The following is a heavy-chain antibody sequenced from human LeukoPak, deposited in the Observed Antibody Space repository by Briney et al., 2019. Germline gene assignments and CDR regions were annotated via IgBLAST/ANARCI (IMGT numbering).Heavy chain of an antibody. CDR2: ISYDGSNK. J-gene: IGHJ4*02. Sequence: GGSLRLSCAASGFTFSSYAMHWVRQAPGKGLEWVAVISYDGSNKYYADSVKGRFTISRDNSKNTLYLQMNSLRAEDTAVYYCARDKTLPLGYWGQGTLVTVSS. CDR1: GFTFSSYA. D-gene: IGHD3-16*01. V-gene: IGHV3-30*04. CDR3: ARDKTLPLGY.